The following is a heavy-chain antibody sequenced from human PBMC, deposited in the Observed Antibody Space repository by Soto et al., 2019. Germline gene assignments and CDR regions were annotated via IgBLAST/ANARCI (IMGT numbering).Heavy chain of an antibody. CDR1: GYTFTSYY. Sequence: ASVKVSCKASGYTFTSYYMHWVRQAPGQGLEWMGIINPSGGSTSYAQKFQGRVTMTRDTSTSTVYMELSSLRSEDTAVYYCARVLAATKYSSSVGYFDSWGQGNLVTVSS. V-gene: IGHV1-46*01. CDR2: INPSGGST. J-gene: IGHJ4*02. CDR3: ARVLAATKYSSSVGYFDS. D-gene: IGHD6-6*01.